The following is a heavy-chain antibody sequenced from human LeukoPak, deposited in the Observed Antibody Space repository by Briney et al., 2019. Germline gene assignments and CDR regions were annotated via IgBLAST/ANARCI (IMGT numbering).Heavy chain of an antibody. D-gene: IGHD1-26*01. J-gene: IGHJ4*02. CDR3: ARARELLDY. CDR2: INTNTGNP. Sequence: ASVKVSCKTSGYTLTSYAISGGGPAPGQGLGWMGWINTNTGNPTYAQGFTGQFVFPLDPPVSTAYLQITRPQAEDTAVYSGARARELLDYWGQGTLVTVSS. CDR1: GYTLTSYA. V-gene: IGHV7-4-1*02.